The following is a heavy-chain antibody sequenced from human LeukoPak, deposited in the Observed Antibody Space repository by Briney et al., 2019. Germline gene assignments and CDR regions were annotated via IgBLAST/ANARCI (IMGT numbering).Heavy chain of an antibody. J-gene: IGHJ2*01. CDR3: ARDYGDYWYFDL. D-gene: IGHD4-17*01. CDR2: IYYSGST. V-gene: IGHV4-30-4*01. CDR1: GGSISSGDYY. Sequence: PSETLSLTCTVSGGSISSGDYYWSWIRQPPGKGLEWIGYIYYSGSTYYNPSLKSRVTISVDTSKNQFSLKLSSVTAADTAVYYCARDYGDYWYFDLWGRGTLVTVSS.